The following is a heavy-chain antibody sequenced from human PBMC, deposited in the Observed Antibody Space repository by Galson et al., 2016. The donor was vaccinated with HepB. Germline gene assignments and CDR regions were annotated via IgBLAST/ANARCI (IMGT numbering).Heavy chain of an antibody. CDR2: IYPGASDT. J-gene: IGHJ2*01. CDR1: GYSFTTHW. Sequence: SGAEVKKPGESLKISCKGSGYSFTTHWIGWVRQMPGKGLEWMGIIYPGASDTRYSPSFQGHVSISADKSLNTAYLQWSSLKASDTAMYYCARLGSRGGYTYWYFDLWGRGTLVTVSS. V-gene: IGHV5-51*01. CDR3: ARLGSRGGYTYWYFDL. D-gene: IGHD3-16*01.